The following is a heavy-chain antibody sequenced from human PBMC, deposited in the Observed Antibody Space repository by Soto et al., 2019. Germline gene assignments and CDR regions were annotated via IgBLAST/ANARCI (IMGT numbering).Heavy chain of an antibody. CDR2: ISYDGSNK. CDR1: GFTFSSYG. J-gene: IGHJ5*02. D-gene: IGHD3-22*01. Sequence: QVQLVESGGGVVQPGRSLRLSCAASGFTFSSYGMHWVRQAPGKGLEWVAVISYDGSNKYYADSVKGRFTISRDNSKNQLYLQMNSLRAEDTAVYYCATEYYYDSSGYGHWFDPWGQGTLVTVSS. V-gene: IGHV3-30*03. CDR3: ATEYYYDSSGYGHWFDP.